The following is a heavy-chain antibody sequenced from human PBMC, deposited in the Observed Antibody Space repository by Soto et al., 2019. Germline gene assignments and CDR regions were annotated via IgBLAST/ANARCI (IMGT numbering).Heavy chain of an antibody. Sequence: GGSLRLSCAASGFTFSSYAMNWVRQAPGKGLEWVSAVSGSGGSTYYADSVKGRFTISRDNSKNTLYLQMNSLRAEDTAVYYCASSWLSYTLPIGHFDYWGQGTLVTVSS. CDR3: ASSWLSYTLPIGHFDY. CDR2: VSGSGGST. J-gene: IGHJ4*02. D-gene: IGHD3-3*01. CDR1: GFTFSSYA. V-gene: IGHV3-23*01.